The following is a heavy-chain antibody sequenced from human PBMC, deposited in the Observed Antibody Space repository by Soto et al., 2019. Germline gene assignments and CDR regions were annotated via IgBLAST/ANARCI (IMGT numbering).Heavy chain of an antibody. D-gene: IGHD5-12*01. V-gene: IGHV1-2*04. J-gene: IGHJ5*02. CDR1: GYTFTCYY. CDR3: ARGLPIVATIKHNWFDP. Sequence: ASVKVSCKASGYTFTCYYMHWVRQAPGQGLEWMGWINPNSGGTNYAQKFQGWVTMTRDTSISTAYMELSRLRSDDTAVYYCARGLPIVATIKHNWFDPWGQGTLVTVSS. CDR2: INPNSGGT.